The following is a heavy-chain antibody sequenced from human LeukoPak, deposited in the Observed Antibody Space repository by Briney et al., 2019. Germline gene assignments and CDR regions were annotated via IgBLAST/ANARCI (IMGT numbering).Heavy chain of an antibody. D-gene: IGHD2-21*02. CDR3: ARYCGGDCNSSAFDL. V-gene: IGHV4-59*01. J-gene: IGHJ3*01. CDR1: GGSINDYY. CDR2: IYHTGYT. Sequence: SETLSLTCSVSGGSINDYYWSWIRQPPGKGPEWLGLIYHTGYTNYNPSLRGRVTMSVDTSKNQFSLKLTSVTAADTAVYYCARYCGGDCNSSAFDLWGLGTMVTVSS.